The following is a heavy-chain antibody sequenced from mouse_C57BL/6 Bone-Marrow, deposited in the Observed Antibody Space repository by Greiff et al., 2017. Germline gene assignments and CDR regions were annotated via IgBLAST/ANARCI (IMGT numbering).Heavy chain of an antibody. CDR3: ARVGTTVVEEGAMDY. Sequence: QVQLKESGPELVKPGASVKISCKASGYAFSSSWMNWVKQRPGKGLEWIGRIYPGDGDTNYNGKFKGKATLTADKSSSTAYMQLSSLTSEDSAVYFCARVGTTVVEEGAMDYWGQGTSVTVSS. V-gene: IGHV1-82*01. D-gene: IGHD1-1*01. CDR1: GYAFSSSW. J-gene: IGHJ4*01. CDR2: IYPGDGDT.